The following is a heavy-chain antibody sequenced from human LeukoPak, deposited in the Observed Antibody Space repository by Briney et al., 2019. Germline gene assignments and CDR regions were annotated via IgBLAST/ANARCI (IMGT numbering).Heavy chain of an antibody. Sequence: PSETLSLTCAVYGGSFSGYYWSWIRQPPGKGLEWIGEINHSGSTNYNPSLKGRVTISVDTSKNQFSLKLSSVTAADTAVYYCARERISDDFWSGYCAFDYWGQGTLVTVSS. D-gene: IGHD3-3*01. CDR2: INHSGST. CDR3: ARERISDDFWSGYCAFDY. V-gene: IGHV4-34*01. J-gene: IGHJ4*02. CDR1: GGSFSGYY.